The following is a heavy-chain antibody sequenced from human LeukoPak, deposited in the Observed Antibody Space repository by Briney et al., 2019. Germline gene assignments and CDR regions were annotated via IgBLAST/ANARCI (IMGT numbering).Heavy chain of an antibody. CDR1: GLPFSSYG. D-gene: IGHD6-6*01. CDR2: ILFDGSNK. J-gene: IGHJ4*02. Sequence: GGSLRLSCAASGLPFSSYGMHWVRQATGKGLEWVAVILFDGSNKYYADSVTGRFTISRDNSKNTLYLQMNSLRAEDTAVYYCATSLVGTRDTDYWGQGTLVTVSS. CDR3: ATSLVGTRDTDY. V-gene: IGHV3-30*03.